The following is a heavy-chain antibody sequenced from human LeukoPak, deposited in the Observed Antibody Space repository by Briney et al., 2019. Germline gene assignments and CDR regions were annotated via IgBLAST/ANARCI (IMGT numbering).Heavy chain of an antibody. CDR2: VSNDGRSK. V-gene: IGHV3-30*04. J-gene: IGHJ4*02. CDR1: GFTFRVYA. CDR3: ARAMVRGVLPY. Sequence: PGGSLRLSCSASGFTFRVYALHWLRQAPGKGLEWLAVVSNDGRSKHYADSVMSRFTTSRDNSNNTLFLQMDSLRTEDTAHYFCARAMVRGVLPYWGQGTLVTVSS. D-gene: IGHD3-10*01.